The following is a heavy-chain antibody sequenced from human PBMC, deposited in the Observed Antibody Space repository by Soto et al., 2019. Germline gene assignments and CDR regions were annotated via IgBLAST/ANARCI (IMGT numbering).Heavy chain of an antibody. CDR2: ISYDGSNE. CDR3: AKISILGYCSGGSCYGAAFDI. CDR1: GFTFSHYG. Sequence: QVQLVESGGGVVQPGRSLRLSCAASGFTFSHYGMHWVRQAPGKGLEWVALISYDGSNEHYADSVKGRFTISRDNSKYTLYLQMNSLTAEDTAVYYSAKISILGYCSGGSCYGAAFDIWGQGTMVTVSS. J-gene: IGHJ3*02. V-gene: IGHV3-30*18. D-gene: IGHD2-15*01.